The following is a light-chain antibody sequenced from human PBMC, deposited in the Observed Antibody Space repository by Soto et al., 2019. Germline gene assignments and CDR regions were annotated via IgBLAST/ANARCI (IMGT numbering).Light chain of an antibody. V-gene: IGKV3-15*01. CDR2: GAT. CDR1: QSVSIL. CDR3: QQLNSYPLT. Sequence: EIVMTQSPATLSVSPWERATLSCRPSQSVSILLAWYQQKPGQAPRLLIHGATTRATGIPARFSGSGSGTEFTLTISSLQSEDFATYYCQQLNSYPLTFGGGTKVDIK. J-gene: IGKJ4*01.